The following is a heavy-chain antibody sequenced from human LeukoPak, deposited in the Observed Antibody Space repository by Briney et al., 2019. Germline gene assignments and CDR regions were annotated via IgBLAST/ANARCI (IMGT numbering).Heavy chain of an antibody. Sequence: GGSLRLSCAASGFTFSNYAMSWVRQAPGKGLEWVSAISGSGGSTYHADSVKGRFTISRDNSENTLSLQMTNLGAEATALYYCVKDATPNPYSGSDSDYWGQVTLVTVSS. V-gene: IGHV3-23*01. D-gene: IGHD1-26*01. J-gene: IGHJ4*02. CDR1: GFTFSNYA. CDR2: ISGSGGST. CDR3: VKDATPNPYSGSDSDY.